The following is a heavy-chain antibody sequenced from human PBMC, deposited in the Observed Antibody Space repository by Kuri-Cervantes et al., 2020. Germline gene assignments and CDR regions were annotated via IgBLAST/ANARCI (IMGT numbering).Heavy chain of an antibody. J-gene: IGHJ4*02. D-gene: IGHD2-15*01. CDR3: ATASGYCSGGSCPN. CDR1: GYTFTSYG. Sequence: ASVKVSCKASGYTFTSYGISWVRQAPGQGLEWMGIINPSGGSTSYAQKFQGRVTMTRDTSTSTVYMELRSLRSDDTAVYYCATASGYCSGGSCPNWGQGTLVTVSS. V-gene: IGHV1-46*01. CDR2: INPSGGST.